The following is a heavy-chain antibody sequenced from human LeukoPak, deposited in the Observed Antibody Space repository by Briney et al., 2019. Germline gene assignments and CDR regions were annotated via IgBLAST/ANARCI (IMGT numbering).Heavy chain of an antibody. CDR3: ARGYRYSSGYYRPAEYFQH. CDR1: GGSISSSSYY. Sequence: PSETLSLTCTVSGGSISSSSYYWSWIRQPPGKGLEWIGEINRSGSTNYNPPLKSRVTISVDTSKKQFSLKLSSVTAADTAVYYCARGYRYSSGYYRPAEYFQHWGQGTLVTVSS. CDR2: INRSGST. D-gene: IGHD6-19*01. V-gene: IGHV4-39*07. J-gene: IGHJ1*01.